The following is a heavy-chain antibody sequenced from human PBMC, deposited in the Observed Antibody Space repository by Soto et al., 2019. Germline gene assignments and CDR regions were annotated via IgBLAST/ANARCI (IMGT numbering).Heavy chain of an antibody. V-gene: IGHV3-73*01. CDR2: IRSKANSYAT. Sequence: GGSLRLSCAASGFTFSGSAMHWVRQASGKGLEWVGRIRSKANSYATAYAASVKGRFTISRDDSKNTAFLQMNSLKTEEAAVFYCSSRRTGTGNVDYWGQGTLVTVSS. D-gene: IGHD1-7*01. J-gene: IGHJ4*02. CDR3: SSRRTGTGNVDY. CDR1: GFTFSGSA.